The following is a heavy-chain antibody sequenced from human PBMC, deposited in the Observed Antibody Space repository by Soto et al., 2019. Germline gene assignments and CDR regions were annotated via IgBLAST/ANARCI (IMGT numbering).Heavy chain of an antibody. D-gene: IGHD3-16*01. CDR2: FNPKTGGP. CDR3: AREHAGFGDY. J-gene: IGHJ4*02. CDR1: GYTFTDYY. Sequence: ASVKVSFKASGYTFTDYYIHWLRQAPGQGLEWLGWFNPKTGGPNYAPKFQGRVTMTRDTSLSTTYMELTSLTSDDTAVYYCAREHAGFGDYWGPGTLVTVSS. V-gene: IGHV1-2*02.